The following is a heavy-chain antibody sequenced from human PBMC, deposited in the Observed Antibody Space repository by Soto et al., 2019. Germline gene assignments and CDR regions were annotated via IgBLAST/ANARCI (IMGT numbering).Heavy chain of an antibody. CDR1: GGSVSSGSYY. CDR2: IYYSGST. CDR3: ARDDTESARYSSSWYYGMDV. Sequence: PSETLSLTCTVSGGSVSSGSYYWSWIRQPPGKGLEWIGYIYYSGSTNYNPSLKSRVTISVDTSKNQFSLKLSSVTATDTAVYYCARDDTESARYSSSWYYGMDVWGQGTTVTVSS. J-gene: IGHJ6*02. D-gene: IGHD6-13*01. V-gene: IGHV4-61*01.